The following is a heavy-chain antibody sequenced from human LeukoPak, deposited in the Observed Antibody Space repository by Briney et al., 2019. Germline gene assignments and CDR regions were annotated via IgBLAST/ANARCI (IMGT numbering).Heavy chain of an antibody. Sequence: PSETLSLTCTVSGGSISSYYWSWIRQPPGKGLEWIGYIYYSGSTNYNPSLKSRVTMSVDTSKNQFSLKLSSVTAADTAVYYCARDVVAALGSFDYWGQGTLVTVSS. CDR3: ARDVVAALGSFDY. J-gene: IGHJ4*02. D-gene: IGHD2-2*01. CDR2: IYYSGST. CDR1: GGSISSYY. V-gene: IGHV4-59*12.